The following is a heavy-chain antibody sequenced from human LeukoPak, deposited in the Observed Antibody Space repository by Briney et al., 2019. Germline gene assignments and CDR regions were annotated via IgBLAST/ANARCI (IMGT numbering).Heavy chain of an antibody. J-gene: IGHJ5*02. CDR3: ARVVADWFDP. Sequence: SETLSLTCTVSGDSISTSNSYWGWIRQPPGKGLEWIGSIYYSGNTYYNASLKSRVTISVDTSKNQFSLKLTSVTAADTAVYYCARVVADWFDPWGQGTLVTVSS. V-gene: IGHV4-39*07. CDR1: GDSISTSNSY. D-gene: IGHD6-6*01. CDR2: IYYSGNT.